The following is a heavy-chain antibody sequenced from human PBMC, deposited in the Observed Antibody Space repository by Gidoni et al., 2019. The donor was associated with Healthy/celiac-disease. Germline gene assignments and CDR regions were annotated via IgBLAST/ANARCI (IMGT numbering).Heavy chain of an antibody. D-gene: IGHD5-12*01. CDR2: NYHSGRT. V-gene: IGHV4-38-2*02. Sequence: QVQLQASGPGLVKPSETLSLTCTVSGYSISSGYYWGWIRPPPRKGLEWIRSNYHSGRTYYNPSLKSRVTITVDTSKNQFSLKLSSVAAADKAVYYCARNVATFPFDYWGQGTLVTVSS. J-gene: IGHJ4*02. CDR3: ARNVATFPFDY. CDR1: GYSISSGYY.